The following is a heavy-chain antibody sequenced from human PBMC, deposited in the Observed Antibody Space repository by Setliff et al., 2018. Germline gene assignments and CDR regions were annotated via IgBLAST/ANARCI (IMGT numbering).Heavy chain of an antibody. V-gene: IGHV3-30*02. CDR1: GFTFSTYA. D-gene: IGHD2-21*02. CDR3: AKANAMVVTSHSYGMDV. J-gene: IGHJ6*02. CDR2: IRYNGNNQ. Sequence: GESLKISCAASGFTFSTYAMSWVRQAPGKGLEWVAFIRYNGNNQYYSDSVKGRFTTSRDNSKNTLNLQMNGLRAEDTAVYYCAKANAMVVTSHSYGMDVWGQGTTVTVSS.